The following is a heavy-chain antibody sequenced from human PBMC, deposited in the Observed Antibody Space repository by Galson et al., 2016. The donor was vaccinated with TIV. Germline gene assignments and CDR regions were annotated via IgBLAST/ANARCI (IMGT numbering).Heavy chain of an antibody. D-gene: IGHD5-18*01. CDR2: VYPSGNT. J-gene: IGHJ4*02. CDR1: GGSISSGDYY. V-gene: IGHV4-61*02. Sequence: TLSLTCTVSGGSISSGDYYWTWIRQPAGKGLEWIGRVYPSGNTNYSPSLKSRVTMSLDTSKNQFSLNLMSVTAADTAVYYCAKVGYSYRLSWGQGILVTVSS. CDR3: AKVGYSYRLS.